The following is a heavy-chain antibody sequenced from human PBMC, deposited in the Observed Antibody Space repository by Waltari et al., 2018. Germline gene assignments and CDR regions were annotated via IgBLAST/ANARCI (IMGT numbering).Heavy chain of an antibody. CDR3: ARGQGY. CDR1: GYSISTDYY. J-gene: IGHJ4*02. CDR2: IHHRGTT. V-gene: IGHV4-38-2*01. Sequence: QVQLQESGPGLVKPSETLSLTCAVSGYSISTDYYWVWIRQPPGKGLEWIGNIHHRGTTYINPSLKSRVSISLDTSKNQFSLELSSLTADDTAVYYCARGQGYWGQGTLVTVSS.